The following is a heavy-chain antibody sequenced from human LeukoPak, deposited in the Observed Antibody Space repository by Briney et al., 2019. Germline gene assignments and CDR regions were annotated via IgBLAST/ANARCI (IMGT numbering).Heavy chain of an antibody. CDR1: GGSISSYY. Sequence: SETLSLTCTVSGGSISSYYWSWIRQTPGKGLEWIGYMYYSGSSNYNPSLKSRGTISVDTSKNQFSLKLSSVTAADTAVYYCARVETGVTMVRGVIHPNYYYGMDVWGQGTTVTVSS. J-gene: IGHJ6*02. V-gene: IGHV4-59*01. CDR3: ARVETGVTMVRGVIHPNYYYGMDV. CDR2: MYYSGSS. D-gene: IGHD3-10*01.